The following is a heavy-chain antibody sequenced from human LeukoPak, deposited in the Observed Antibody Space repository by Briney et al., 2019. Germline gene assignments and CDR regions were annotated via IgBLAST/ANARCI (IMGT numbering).Heavy chain of an antibody. Sequence: ESLKIFSYGAGGSFTSYCISWGRRLPRKRVVGRGGIDPSDSYATSSPSFQGHVTISDDKSIRNAYMQWSRVKAADTAMNYCARGHRVGASPSYFDIWGKGTMVTV. CDR2: IDPSDSYA. CDR3: ARGHRVGASPSYFDI. V-gene: IGHV5-10-1*01. CDR1: GGSFTSYC. J-gene: IGHJ3*02. D-gene: IGHD1-26*01.